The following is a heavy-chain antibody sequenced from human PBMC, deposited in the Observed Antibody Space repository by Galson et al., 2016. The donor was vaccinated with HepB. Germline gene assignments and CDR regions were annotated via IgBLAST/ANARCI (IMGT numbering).Heavy chain of an antibody. V-gene: IGHV3-23*01. D-gene: IGHD3-10*01. CDR3: VKDKDYYGMDV. CDR2: IIPSGGDT. J-gene: IGHJ6*02. CDR1: GFTFSSFA. Sequence: SLRLSCAASGFTFSSFAMSWVRQTPGKGLEWVASIIPSGGDTHYAESVKGWFTISRDNSKYTVYLQMHSLRGEDTALYYCVKDKDYYGMDVWGQGTTVIVSS.